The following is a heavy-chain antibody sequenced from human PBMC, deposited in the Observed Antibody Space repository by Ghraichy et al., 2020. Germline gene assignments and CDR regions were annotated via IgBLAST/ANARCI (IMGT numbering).Heavy chain of an antibody. D-gene: IGHD6-25*01. V-gene: IGHV3-30*02. Sequence: GALRLSCAASGFTFSSYGMHWVRQAPGKGLEWVAFMRSNGNDKYYADSVKGRFTISRDNSKNTLYLQMNSLRAEDTAVYYCAKLIIAADPFWGQGTLVTVSS. J-gene: IGHJ4*02. CDR1: GFTFSSYG. CDR3: AKLIIAADPF. CDR2: MRSNGNDK.